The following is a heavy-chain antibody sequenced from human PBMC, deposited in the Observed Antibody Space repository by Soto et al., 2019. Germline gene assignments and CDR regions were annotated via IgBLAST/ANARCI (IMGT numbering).Heavy chain of an antibody. V-gene: IGHV4-39*01. J-gene: IGHJ4*02. CDR3: GRVMIGTSRHTDSDY. Sequence: SETLSLTCTVSGASISSRDYYWGWIRQTPGKGLEWIGNIDYNGVTYYNPSLKSRVTVSKDTSKNQFSLKVASVTAADTAIYYCGRVMIGTSRHTDSDYWGQGTQVTVS. CDR1: GASISSRDYY. CDR2: IDYNGVT. D-gene: IGHD2-8*01.